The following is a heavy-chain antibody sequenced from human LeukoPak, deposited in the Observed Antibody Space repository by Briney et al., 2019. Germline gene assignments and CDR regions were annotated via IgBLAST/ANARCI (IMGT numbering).Heavy chain of an antibody. V-gene: IGHV4-34*01. CDR3: AGGSAEAWDLPHY. CDR2: INHSGST. Sequence: PSETLSLTCAVYGGSFSDYFWSRIRQPPGKGLEWIGEINHSGSTNYNPSLKSRVTISVDTSKNQFSLKLSSVTAADTAVYYCAGGSAEAWDLPHYWGQGTLVTVSS. D-gene: IGHD1-26*01. J-gene: IGHJ4*02. CDR1: GGSFSDYF.